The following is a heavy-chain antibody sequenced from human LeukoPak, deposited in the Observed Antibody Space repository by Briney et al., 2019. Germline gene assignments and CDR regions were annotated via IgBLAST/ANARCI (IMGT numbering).Heavy chain of an antibody. V-gene: IGHV1-46*01. Sequence: GASVNVSCKASGYTFTSYYIHWVRQAPGQGLEWMGITNPSLDTTIYAQKFQGRVAMTRDTSTNTVYMELSSLRSEDTAVYYCARAPLSDSSGYYGDYWGQGTLVTVPS. CDR2: TNPSLDTT. D-gene: IGHD3-22*01. CDR1: GYTFTSYY. CDR3: ARAPLSDSSGYYGDY. J-gene: IGHJ4*02.